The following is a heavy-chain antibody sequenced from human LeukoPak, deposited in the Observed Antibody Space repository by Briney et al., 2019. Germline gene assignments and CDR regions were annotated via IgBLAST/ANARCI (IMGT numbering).Heavy chain of an antibody. J-gene: IGHJ1*01. CDR1: GGSISSSSYY. Sequence: PSETLSLTCTVSGGSISSSSYYWGWIRQPPGKGLGWIGSIYYSGSTYYNPSLKSRVTISVDTSKNQFSLKLSSVTAADTAVYYCARSTVRVLEEYFQHWGQGTLVTVSS. CDR2: IYYSGST. V-gene: IGHV4-39*01. D-gene: IGHD4-17*01. CDR3: ARSTVRVLEEYFQH.